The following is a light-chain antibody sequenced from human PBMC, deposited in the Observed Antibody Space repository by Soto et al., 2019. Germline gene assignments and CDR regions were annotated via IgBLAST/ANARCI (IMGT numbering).Light chain of an antibody. CDR1: QSVSSK. CDR3: QHYGASFAA. Sequence: EIVLTQSPGTLSVSPGGRATLSCRASQSVSSKLAWYRQTRGQAPSLLIYDASTRATDTPARFSGSGSGTDFTLTITRVEPADFAVYYCQHYGASFAAFGPGTQVEV. J-gene: IGKJ4*02. CDR2: DAS. V-gene: IGKV3-20*01.